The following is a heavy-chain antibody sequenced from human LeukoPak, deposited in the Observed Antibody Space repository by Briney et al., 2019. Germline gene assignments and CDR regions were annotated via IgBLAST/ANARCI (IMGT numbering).Heavy chain of an antibody. D-gene: IGHD5-24*01. V-gene: IGHV4-59*01. Sequence: SETLSLTCTVSGGSISSYYWSWIRQPPGKGLEWIGYIYYSGSTNYNPSLKSRVTISVDTSKNQFSLKLSSVTAADTAVYYCARDHGDGYNFDCWGQGTLVTVSS. CDR1: GGSISSYY. CDR3: ARDHGDGYNFDC. J-gene: IGHJ4*02. CDR2: IYYSGST.